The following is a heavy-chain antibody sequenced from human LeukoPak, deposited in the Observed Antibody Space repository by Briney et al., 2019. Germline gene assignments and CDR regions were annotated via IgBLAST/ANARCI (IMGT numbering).Heavy chain of an antibody. CDR2: INPSGGST. V-gene: IGHV1-46*01. D-gene: IGHD2-15*01. J-gene: IGHJ4*02. CDR3: ARDSGGSRKGHDY. Sequence: ASVKVSCKASGYTFTSYYMHWVRQAPGQGLEWMGIINPSGGSTSYAQKFQGRVTMTRDTSTSTAYMELRSLRSDDTAVYYCARDSGGSRKGHDYWGQGTLVTVSS. CDR1: GYTFTSYY.